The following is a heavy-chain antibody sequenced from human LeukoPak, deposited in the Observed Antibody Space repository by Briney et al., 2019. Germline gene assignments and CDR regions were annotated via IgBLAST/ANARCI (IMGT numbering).Heavy chain of an antibody. CDR1: GASISGSGYY. J-gene: IGHJ4*02. V-gene: IGHV4-39*01. Sequence: KSSETLSLTCAVSGASISGSGYYLGWIRQPPGKGLEWIGNIYYTGSTYYNASLQSRVTISIDTSKNQFSLRLTSVTAADTAVYFCATLVSTRYYFDYWGQGTLVTVSS. D-gene: IGHD5/OR15-5a*01. CDR3: ATLVSTRYYFDY. CDR2: IYYTGST.